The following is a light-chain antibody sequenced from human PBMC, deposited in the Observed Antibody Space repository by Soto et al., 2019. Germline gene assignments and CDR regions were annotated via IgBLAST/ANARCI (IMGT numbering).Light chain of an antibody. CDR1: ESVTSF. CDR3: QQRSDWPRT. CDR2: DAS. Sequence: EIVLTQSPATLSLSPGERATLSYRASESVTSFLAWYQQKPGQAPRLLIYDASNRATGISARFSGSGSGTDFTLTISSLEPEDFAVYYCQQRSDWPRTFGQGTKVESK. J-gene: IGKJ1*01. V-gene: IGKV3-11*01.